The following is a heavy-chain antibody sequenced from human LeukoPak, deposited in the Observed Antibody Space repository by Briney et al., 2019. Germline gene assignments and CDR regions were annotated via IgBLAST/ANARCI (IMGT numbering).Heavy chain of an antibody. Sequence: GGSLRLSCAASGFTVDSNYLSWVRQAPGKGLEWVSTIYTGGNTYYAASVKGRFTISRDFSKNTVFLHMNSLRAEDTAVYYCARGDDSGYYDYFDYWGQGALVTVSS. J-gene: IGHJ4*02. V-gene: IGHV3-53*01. CDR2: IYTGGNT. CDR3: ARGDDSGYYDYFDY. CDR1: GFTVDSNY. D-gene: IGHD3-22*01.